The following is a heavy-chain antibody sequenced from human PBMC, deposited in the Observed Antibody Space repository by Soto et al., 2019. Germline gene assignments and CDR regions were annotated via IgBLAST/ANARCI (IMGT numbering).Heavy chain of an antibody. Sequence: ASVKVSGKASGYTFTGYYMHWVRQAPGQGLEWMGWIKPNSGDTNYAQKFQGRVTMTRDTSISTAYMELSSLRSDDTAVYYCARGYESGGCYLVGYYDYWGRGTLVTVS. CDR3: ARGYESGGCYLVGYYDY. J-gene: IGHJ4*02. CDR2: IKPNSGDT. V-gene: IGHV1-2*02. CDR1: GYTFTGYY. D-gene: IGHD2-15*01.